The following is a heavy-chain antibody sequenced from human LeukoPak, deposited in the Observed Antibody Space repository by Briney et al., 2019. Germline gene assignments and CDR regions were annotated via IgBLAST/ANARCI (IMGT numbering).Heavy chain of an antibody. Sequence: PSETLSLTCAVYGGSFSGYYWSWIRQPAGKGLEWIGRIYTSGSTNYNPSLKSRVTMSVDTSKNQFSLKLSSVTAADTAVYYCARASIAAAGEYYYYYYMDVWGKGTTVTIS. CDR2: IYTSGST. V-gene: IGHV4-59*10. D-gene: IGHD6-13*01. J-gene: IGHJ6*03. CDR1: GGSFSGYY. CDR3: ARASIAAAGEYYYYYYMDV.